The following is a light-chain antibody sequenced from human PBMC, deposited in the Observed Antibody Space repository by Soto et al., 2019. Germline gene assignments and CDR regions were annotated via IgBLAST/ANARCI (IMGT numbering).Light chain of an antibody. CDR2: AAS. Sequence: DIQMTQSPSSLSASVGDRVTITCRASQSISSYLNWYQQKPGKAPKLLIYAASTLQRGVSSRFSGSGSGTDFTLTILSLQLDDFATYYCQQLNSYPITFGQGTRLEIK. CDR3: QQLNSYPIT. J-gene: IGKJ5*01. CDR1: QSISSY. V-gene: IGKV1-39*01.